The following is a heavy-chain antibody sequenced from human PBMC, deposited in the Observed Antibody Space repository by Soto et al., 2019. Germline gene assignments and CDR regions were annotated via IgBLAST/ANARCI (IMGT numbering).Heavy chain of an antibody. CDR2: IYHSGST. V-gene: IGHV4-4*02. D-gene: IGHD4-17*01. CDR3: ARVTTVVTPWNWFDP. J-gene: IGHJ5*02. Sequence: SETLSLTCAVSGGSISSSNWWSWVHQPPGKGLEWIGEIYHSGSTNYNPSLKSRVTISVDKSKNQFSLKLSSVTAADTAVYYCARVTTVVTPWNWFDPWGQGTLVTVSS. CDR1: GGSISSSNW.